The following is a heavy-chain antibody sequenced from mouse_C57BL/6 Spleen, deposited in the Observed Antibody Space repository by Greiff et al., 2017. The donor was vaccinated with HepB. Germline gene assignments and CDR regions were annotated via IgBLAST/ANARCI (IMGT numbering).Heavy chain of an antibody. CDR3: ARDYGSLYYAMDY. V-gene: IGHV1-22*01. D-gene: IGHD1-1*01. Sequence: EVQLQQSGPELVKPGASVKMSCKASGYTFTDYNMHWVKQSHGKSLEWIGYINPNNGGTSYNQKFKGKATLTVNKSSSTAYMELRSLTSEDSAVYYCARDYGSLYYAMDYWGQGTSVTVSS. CDR1: GYTFTDYN. CDR2: INPNNGGT. J-gene: IGHJ4*01.